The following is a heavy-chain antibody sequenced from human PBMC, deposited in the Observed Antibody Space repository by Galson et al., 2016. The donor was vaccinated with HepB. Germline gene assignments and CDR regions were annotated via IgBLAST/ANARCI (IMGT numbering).Heavy chain of an antibody. V-gene: IGHV3-7*01. Sequence: SLRLSCAGSGFTFSSYWMSWVRQTPGEEMEWVANIKQDGSKKEYVDSVKGRFIISRDNAKSSMYLQMNSLTVEDTAVYYCAREATGGFDPWGQGTLVSVSS. CDR1: GFTFSSYW. J-gene: IGHJ5*02. D-gene: IGHD7-27*01. CDR2: IKQDGSKK. CDR3: AREATGGFDP.